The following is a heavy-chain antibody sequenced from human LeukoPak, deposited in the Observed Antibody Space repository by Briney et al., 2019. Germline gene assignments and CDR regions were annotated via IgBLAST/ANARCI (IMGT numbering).Heavy chain of an antibody. Sequence: PGGSLRLSCAASGFTFSSYAMHWVRQAPGKGLEWVAVISYDGSNKYYADSVKGRFTISRDNAKNSLYLQMNSLRAEDTALYYCAKDIHPSGPRAFDIWGQGTMVTVSS. J-gene: IGHJ3*02. CDR2: ISYDGSNK. D-gene: IGHD2-15*01. V-gene: IGHV3-30-3*01. CDR3: AKDIHPSGPRAFDI. CDR1: GFTFSSYA.